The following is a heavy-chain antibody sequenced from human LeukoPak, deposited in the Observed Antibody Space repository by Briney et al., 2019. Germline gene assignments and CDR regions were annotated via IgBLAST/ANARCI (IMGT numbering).Heavy chain of an antibody. D-gene: IGHD6-19*01. CDR1: GFDFDDFT. CDR3: AKGGGLFGSGWYAA. Sequence: GGSLRLSCAASGFDFDDFTMHWVRQAPGKGLEWVSLLSWDGNSTYYADSVKGRFTMSRDSTKESVYLQMNSLRSDDTALYYCAKGGGLFGSGWYAAWGQGTLVTVAS. V-gene: IGHV3-43*01. J-gene: IGHJ5*02. CDR2: LSWDGNST.